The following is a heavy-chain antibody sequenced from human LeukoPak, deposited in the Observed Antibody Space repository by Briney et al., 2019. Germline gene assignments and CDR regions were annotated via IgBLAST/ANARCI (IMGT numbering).Heavy chain of an antibody. V-gene: IGHV1-8*01. CDR3: ASGVHYGGLNWFDP. CDR2: MNPNSGNT. CDR1: GYTFTSYD. J-gene: IGHJ5*02. D-gene: IGHD4-23*01. Sequence: ASVKVSCKASGYTFTSYDINWVRQATGQGLEWMGWMNPNSGNTGYAQKFQGRVTMARNTSISTAYMELSSLRSEDTAVYYCASGVHYGGLNWFDPWGQGTLVTVSS.